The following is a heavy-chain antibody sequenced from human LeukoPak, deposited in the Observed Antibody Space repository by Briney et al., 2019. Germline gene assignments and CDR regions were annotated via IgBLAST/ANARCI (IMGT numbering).Heavy chain of an antibody. CDR1: GGTFSSYA. J-gene: IGHJ4*02. V-gene: IGHV1-69*05. CDR3: ARDFGASDCSGGSCYSQAFDY. Sequence: SVKVSCKASGGTFSSYAISWVRQAPGQGLEWMGRIIPIFGTANYAQKFQGRVTMTRDTSTSTVYMELSSLRSEDTAVYYCARDFGASDCSGGSCYSQAFDYWGQGTLVTVSS. CDR2: IIPIFGTA. D-gene: IGHD2-15*01.